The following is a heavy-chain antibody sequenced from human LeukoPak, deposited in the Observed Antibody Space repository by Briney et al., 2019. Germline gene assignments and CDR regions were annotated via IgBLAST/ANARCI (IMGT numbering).Heavy chain of an antibody. V-gene: IGHV3-23*01. CDR1: GFTISNYA. CDR3: AREEEAYSGSRIDY. J-gene: IGHJ4*02. CDR2: TSGSGSSI. Sequence: PGGSLRLSCAASGFTISNYAMSWVRQAPGKGLEWVSGTSGSGSSIYYADSVKGRFTISRDNSKNTLYMQMNSLRAEDTAAYYCAREEEAYSGSRIDYWGQGTLVTVSS. D-gene: IGHD1-26*01.